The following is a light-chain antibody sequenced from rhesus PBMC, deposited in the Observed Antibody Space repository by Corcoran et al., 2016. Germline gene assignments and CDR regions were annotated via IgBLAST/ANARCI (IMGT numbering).Light chain of an antibody. J-gene: IGKJ3*01. V-gene: IGKV1-37*01. Sequence: DIQMTQSPSSLSASVGDTVTITCRASQGISSYLAWYQQKPGKAPKPLIYYASTLESGVPSRFSGNGSGTAFTLTISSLQPGVFATYYYQQYNNAPPTFGPGTKLDIK. CDR3: QQYNNAPPT. CDR2: YAS. CDR1: QGISSY.